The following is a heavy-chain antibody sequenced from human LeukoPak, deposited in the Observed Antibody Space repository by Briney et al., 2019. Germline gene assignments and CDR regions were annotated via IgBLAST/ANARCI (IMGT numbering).Heavy chain of an antibody. Sequence: ASVKVSCKASGYTFTGYYMHWVRQAPGQGLEWMGTINTSGGSTSYAQKFLGRLTVTRDMSTSTVYMELSSLGSEDTAVYYCARERGVLRYFDWLFEFDYWGQGTLVTVSS. J-gene: IGHJ4*02. CDR1: GYTFTGYY. CDR2: INTSGGST. CDR3: ARERGVLRYFDWLFEFDY. D-gene: IGHD3-9*01. V-gene: IGHV1-46*01.